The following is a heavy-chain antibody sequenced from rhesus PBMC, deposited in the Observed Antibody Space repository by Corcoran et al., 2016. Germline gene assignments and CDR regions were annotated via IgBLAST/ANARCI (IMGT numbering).Heavy chain of an antibody. CDR3: VGLMVAGPVEY. CDR1: GGSISSNS. D-gene: IGHD6-37*01. CDR2: ISGDDRST. J-gene: IGHJ4*01. Sequence: LQLQESGPGLVKPSETLSLTCAVSGGSISSNSWIWNRPPPGKGLEWIGRISGDDRSTDYNPSLRSRVTISTDTSTTQFSLKVDSVTAADTAVYYCVGLMVAGPVEYWGQGVLVTVSS. V-gene: IGHV4-173*01.